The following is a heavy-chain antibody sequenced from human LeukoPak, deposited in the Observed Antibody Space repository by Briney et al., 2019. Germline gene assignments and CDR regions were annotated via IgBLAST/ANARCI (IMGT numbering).Heavy chain of an antibody. J-gene: IGHJ4*02. V-gene: IGHV3-53*01. D-gene: IGHD2-2*01. Sequence: GGSLRLSCAASGFTFSNAWMSWVRQAPGKGLEWVSFIYNTGITKYADSVKGRFTISRDNSKNTMNLQMNSLRDEDTAVYYCARWYCSTTSCYYDYWGQGTLVTVSS. CDR1: GFTFSNAW. CDR3: ARWYCSTTSCYYDY. CDR2: IYNTGIT.